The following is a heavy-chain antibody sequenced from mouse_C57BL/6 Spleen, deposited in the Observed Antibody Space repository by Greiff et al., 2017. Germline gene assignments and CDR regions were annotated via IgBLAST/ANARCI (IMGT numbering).Heavy chain of an antibody. J-gene: IGHJ4*01. V-gene: IGHV1-64*01. CDR2: IHPNSGST. CDR1: GYTFTSYW. Sequence: QVQLQQPGAELVKPGASVKLSCKASGYTFTSYWMHWVKQRPGQGLEWIGMIHPNSGSTNYNEKFKSKATLTVDKSSSTAYMQLSSLTSEDSAVYYCARYYGSSYHYAMDYWGQGTSVTVSS. CDR3: ARYYGSSYHYAMDY. D-gene: IGHD1-1*01.